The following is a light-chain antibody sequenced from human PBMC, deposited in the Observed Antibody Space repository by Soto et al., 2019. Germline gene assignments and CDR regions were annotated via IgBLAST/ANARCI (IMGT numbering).Light chain of an antibody. CDR1: QSVSTN. CDR2: GAS. CDR3: QQYDNWPPWT. V-gene: IGKV3-15*01. Sequence: EIVMTQSPATLSVSPGERATLSCRASQSVSTNLAWYQQKPGQAPRLLISGASTRAAGIPARFSGSGSGTDFTLTISSLHSQDFAVYYCQQYDNWPPWTFGQGTKVEI. J-gene: IGKJ1*01.